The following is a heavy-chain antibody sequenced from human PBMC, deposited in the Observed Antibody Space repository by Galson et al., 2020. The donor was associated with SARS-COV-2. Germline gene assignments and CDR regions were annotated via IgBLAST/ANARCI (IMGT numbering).Heavy chain of an antibody. J-gene: IGHJ3*02. D-gene: IGHD1-1*01. V-gene: IGHV1-2*04. CDR2: INPNSGGT. CDR3: ARDNDHDAFDI. Sequence: ASVKVSCKASGYTFTGYYMHWVRQAPGQGLEWMGWINPNSGGTTYAQKFQDWVTMTRDTSISTAYMELSRLRSDDTAVYYCARDNDHDAFDIWCQGTMVTVSS. CDR1: GYTFTGYY.